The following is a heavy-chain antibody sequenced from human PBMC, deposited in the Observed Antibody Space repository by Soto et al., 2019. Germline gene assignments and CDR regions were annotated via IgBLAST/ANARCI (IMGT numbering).Heavy chain of an antibody. D-gene: IGHD1-26*01. V-gene: IGHV1-18*01. CDR2: ISAYTGNT. CDR1: GYTFTSYG. Sequence: QVQLVQSGAEVKKPGASVKVSCKASGYTFTSYGISWVRQAPVQGLEWMGWISAYTGNTNNAQKLQGRVTMTTDTSTRTAYMGMRSLRSDDPAVYYCARASGSAYWFDPWGQGTLVTVSS. J-gene: IGHJ5*02. CDR3: ARASGSAYWFDP.